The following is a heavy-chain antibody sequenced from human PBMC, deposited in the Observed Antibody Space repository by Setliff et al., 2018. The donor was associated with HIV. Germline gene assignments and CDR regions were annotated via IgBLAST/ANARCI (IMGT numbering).Heavy chain of an antibody. V-gene: IGHV1-24*01. CDR3: ATTGPYSGSLYGMDV. Sequence: VASVKVSCKVSGYTLSELSRHWVRQGPGKGLEWMGGFDPEDGQRIYAQKFQGRVTMTEGTSTDTAYMELSSLSFEDTAVYYCATTGPYSGSLYGMDVWGQGTTVTVSS. J-gene: IGHJ6*02. CDR1: GYTLSELS. D-gene: IGHD1-26*01. CDR2: FDPEDGQR.